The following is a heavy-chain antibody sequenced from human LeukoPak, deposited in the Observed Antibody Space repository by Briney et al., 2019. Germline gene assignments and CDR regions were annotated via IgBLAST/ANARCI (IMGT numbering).Heavy chain of an antibody. D-gene: IGHD2-2*02. V-gene: IGHV4-59*01. CDR2: IYYSGST. J-gene: IGHJ6*02. CDR3: ARSRHLYPSGYYYYGVDV. CDR1: GGSISSYY. Sequence: KPSETLSLTCTVSGGSISSYYWSWIRQPPGKGLEWIGYIYYSGSTNYNPSLKSRVTISVDTSKNQFSLKLSSVTAADTAVYYCARSRHLYPSGYYYYGVDVWGQGTTVTVSS.